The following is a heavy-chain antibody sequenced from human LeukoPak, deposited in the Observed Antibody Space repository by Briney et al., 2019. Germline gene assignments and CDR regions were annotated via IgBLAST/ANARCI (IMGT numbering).Heavy chain of an antibody. D-gene: IGHD2-2*01. V-gene: IGHV1-2*02. J-gene: IGHJ6*02. CDR2: INPNSGGT. CDR1: GYTFTGYY. CDR3: ARFPVVPAAMNGFYYYYYGMDV. Sequence: ASVKASCKASGYTFTGYYMHWVRQAPGQGLEWMGWINPNSGGTNYAQKFQGRVTMTRDTSISTAYMELSRLRSDDTAVYYCARFPVVPAAMNGFYYYYYGMDVWGQGTTVTVSS.